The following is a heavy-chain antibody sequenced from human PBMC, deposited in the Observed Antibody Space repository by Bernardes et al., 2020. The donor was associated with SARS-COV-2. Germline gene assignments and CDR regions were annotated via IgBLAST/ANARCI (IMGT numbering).Heavy chain of an antibody. V-gene: IGHV3-43*01. J-gene: IGHJ4*02. CDR3: VKDRDGYSFDS. CDR2: ISWDGSSI. Sequence: GGSLRLSCATSGFTFDDFSMHWVRQAPGKGLEWVSLISWDGSSIDYADSVKGRFIISRDNSKKSLYLQMNSLRPEDTARYYCVKDRDGYSFDSWGQGTLVTVSS. D-gene: IGHD4-4*01. CDR1: GFTFDDFS.